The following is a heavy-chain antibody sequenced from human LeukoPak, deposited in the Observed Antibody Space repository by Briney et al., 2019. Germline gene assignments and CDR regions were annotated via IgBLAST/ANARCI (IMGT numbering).Heavy chain of an antibody. CDR1: GFTFNSYS. D-gene: IGHD3-9*01. V-gene: IGHV3-21*04. J-gene: IGHJ4*02. CDR2: ISSSSSYI. CDR3: ARARSTGYYVADY. Sequence: PGGSLRLSCAASGFTFNSYSMNWVRQAPGKGLEWVSSISSSSSYIYYADSVKGRFTISRDNAKNSLYLQMNSLRAEDTALYYCARARSTGYYVADYWGQGTLVTVSS.